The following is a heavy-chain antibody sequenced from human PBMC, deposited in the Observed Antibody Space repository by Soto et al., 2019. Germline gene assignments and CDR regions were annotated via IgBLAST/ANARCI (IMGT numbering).Heavy chain of an antibody. CDR1: GGSISSSSYY. CDR3: ARHSVAVAGNLYYYYYYGMDV. V-gene: IGHV4-39*01. J-gene: IGHJ6*02. Sequence: PSETLSLTCTVSGGSISSSSYYWGWIRQPPGKGLDWIGSIYYSGSTYYNPSLKSRVTISVDTSKNQFSLKLSSVTAADTAVYYCARHSVAVAGNLYYYYYYGMDVWGQGTTVTVSS. CDR2: IYYSGST. D-gene: IGHD6-19*01.